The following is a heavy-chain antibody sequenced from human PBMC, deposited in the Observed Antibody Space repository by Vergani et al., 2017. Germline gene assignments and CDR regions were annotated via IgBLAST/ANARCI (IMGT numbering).Heavy chain of an antibody. J-gene: IGHJ6*03. CDR3: ARVNTETNGHLYYYYYMDV. CDR1: GGSFTSYH. D-gene: IGHD4-11*01. CDR2: IDHTGRP. Sequence: QVQLQQWGGGLLKPSETLSLICVVNGGSFTSYHWTWIRQSPGEGLEWVGDIDHTGRPDYNPSLKSRLTMSVDKSRNQFSLTLNSKTATDTAIYFCARVNTETNGHLYYYYYMDVWGQGTAVTVS. V-gene: IGHV4-34*01.